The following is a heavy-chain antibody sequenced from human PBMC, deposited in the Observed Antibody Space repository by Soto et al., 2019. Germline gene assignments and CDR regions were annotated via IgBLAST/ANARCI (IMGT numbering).Heavy chain of an antibody. CDR2: IKQDGSEK. Sequence: EVQLVESGGGLVQPGGSLRLSCAASGFTFSSYWMSWVRQAPGKGLEWVANIKQDGSEKYYVDSVKGRFTISRDNAKNSLYLQMNSLTAEDTGVYDCARVIGLRFVAEQWFDPWGQGTLVTVSS. D-gene: IGHD2-21*01. J-gene: IGHJ5*02. CDR1: GFTFSSYW. CDR3: ARVIGLRFVAEQWFDP. V-gene: IGHV3-7*01.